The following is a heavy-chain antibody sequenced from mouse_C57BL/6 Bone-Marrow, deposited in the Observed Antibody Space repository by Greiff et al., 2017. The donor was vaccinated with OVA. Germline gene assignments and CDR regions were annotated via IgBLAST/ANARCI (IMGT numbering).Heavy chain of an antibody. CDR1: GYAFSNYW. CDR2: IYPGDGDT. Sequence: VQLQQSGAELVKPGASVKISCNASGYAFSNYWMNWVKQRPGKGLVWIGQIYPGDGDTNYNGKFTGQATLTADTSSSTAYMQLSRLTSEDSAVYFCARGAYWGQGTLVTVSA. CDR3: ARGAY. V-gene: IGHV1-80*01. J-gene: IGHJ3*01.